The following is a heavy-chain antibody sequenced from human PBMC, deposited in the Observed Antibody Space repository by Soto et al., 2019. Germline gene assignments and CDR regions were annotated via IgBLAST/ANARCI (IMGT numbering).Heavy chain of an antibody. V-gene: IGHV4-59*01. CDR3: ARDKRDTAFDY. D-gene: IGHD5-18*01. CDR1: GGSISSYY. J-gene: IGHJ4*02. Sequence: SETLSLTCTVSGGSISSYYWSWIRQPPGKGLEWIGYIYYSGSTNYNPSLKSRVTISVDTSKNQFSLKLSSVTAADTAVYYCARDKRDTAFDYWGQGTLVTVSS. CDR2: IYYSGST.